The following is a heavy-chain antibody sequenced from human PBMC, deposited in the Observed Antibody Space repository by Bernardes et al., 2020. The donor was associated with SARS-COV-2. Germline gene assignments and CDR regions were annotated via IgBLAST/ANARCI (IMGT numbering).Heavy chain of an antibody. V-gene: IGHV1-18*01. D-gene: IGHD2-21*01. Sequence: ASVKVSCKASGYTFTSYGISWVRQAPGQGLEWMGWISAYNGNTNYAQKLQGRVTMTTDTSTSTAYMELRSLRSDDTAVYYCARGLTPGVRPYYYYYYGMDVWGQGTTVTVSS. CDR3: ARGLTPGVRPYYYYYYGMDV. J-gene: IGHJ6*02. CDR1: GYTFTSYG. CDR2: ISAYNGNT.